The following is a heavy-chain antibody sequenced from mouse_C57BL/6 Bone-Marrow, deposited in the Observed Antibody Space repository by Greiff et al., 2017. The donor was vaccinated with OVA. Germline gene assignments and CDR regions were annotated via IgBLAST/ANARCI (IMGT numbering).Heavy chain of an antibody. J-gene: IGHJ4*01. CDR1: GFSLTSYG. Sequence: VKLMESGPGLVQPSQSLSITCTVSGFSLTSYGVHWVRQSPGKGLEWLGVIWRGGSTDYNAAFMSRLSITKDNSKSQVFFKMNSLQADDTAIYYCAKKGGSSSYYYAMDFWGQGTSVTVSS. CDR3: AKKGGSSSYYYAMDF. CDR2: IWRGGST. D-gene: IGHD1-1*01. V-gene: IGHV2-5*01.